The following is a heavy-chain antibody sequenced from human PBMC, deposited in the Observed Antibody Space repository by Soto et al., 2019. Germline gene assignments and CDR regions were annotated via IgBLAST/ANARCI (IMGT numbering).Heavy chain of an antibody. D-gene: IGHD3-16*01. V-gene: IGHV3-30*18. Sequence: XGSLRLSCAASGVTLSSYGMHWVRQAPGRGLDWVAVISYDGSNKYYADSVKGRFTISRDNSKNTLYLQMNSLRAEDTAVYYCAKEWGTTFPFSYYYYGMDVWGHGNTVTVSS. J-gene: IGHJ6*02. CDR1: GVTLSSYG. CDR2: ISYDGSNK. CDR3: AKEWGTTFPFSYYYYGMDV.